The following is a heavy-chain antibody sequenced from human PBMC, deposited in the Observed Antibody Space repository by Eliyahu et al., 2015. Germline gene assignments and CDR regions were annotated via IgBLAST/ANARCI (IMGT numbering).Heavy chain of an antibody. CDR1: XGSXXXSSYY. CDR2: IYYSGST. V-gene: IGHV4-39*01. CDR3: APYEWELGMGRFDP. Sequence: QLQLQESGPGLVKPSETLSLTCTVSXGSXXXSSYYWGXIRQPPGKGLEWIGSIYYSGSTYXNPSLKSRVTISVDTSKNQFSLKLSSVTAADTAVYYCAPYEWELGMGRFDPWGQGTLVTVSS. J-gene: IGHJ5*02. D-gene: IGHD7-27*01.